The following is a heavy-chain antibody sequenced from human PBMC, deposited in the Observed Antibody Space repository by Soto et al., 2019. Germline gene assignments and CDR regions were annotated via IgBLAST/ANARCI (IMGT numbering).Heavy chain of an antibody. CDR2: ISYDGSNK. D-gene: IGHD3-22*01. Sequence: LSCAASGFTFSSYGMHWVRQAPGKGLEWVAVISYDGSNKYYADSVKGRFTISRDNAKNSLYLQMNSLRAGDTAVYYCARGRSLYYDSAPFDYWGQGTLVTVSS. CDR1: GFTFSSYG. J-gene: IGHJ4*02. V-gene: IGHV3-30*03. CDR3: ARGRSLYYDSAPFDY.